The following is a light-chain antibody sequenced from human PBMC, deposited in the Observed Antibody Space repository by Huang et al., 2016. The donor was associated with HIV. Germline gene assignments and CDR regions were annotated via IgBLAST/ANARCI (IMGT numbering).Light chain of an antibody. CDR3: QQYYNPPLT. CDR2: AAS. Sequence: IQMTQSPSSLSASIGDRVTITCRASQGISNSLAWYQQKPGKAPNLLIHAASRLESGVPSMFSASGSGTDYTLTISSLQPEDFATYYCQQYYNPPLTFGQGTKVEIK. J-gene: IGKJ2*01. V-gene: IGKV1-NL1*01. CDR1: QGISNS.